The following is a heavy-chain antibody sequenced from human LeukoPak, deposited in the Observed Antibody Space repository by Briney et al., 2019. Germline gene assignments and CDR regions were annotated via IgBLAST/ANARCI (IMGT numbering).Heavy chain of an antibody. J-gene: IGHJ4*02. Sequence: GGSLRLSCAASGFTFSSYGMHWVRQAPGKGLEWVAFIRYDGSNKYYADSVKGRFTISRDNSKNTLYLQMNSLRAEDTAVYYCANFGHCSSTSCYPIDYWGQGTLVTVSS. D-gene: IGHD2-2*01. CDR3: ANFGHCSSTSCYPIDY. CDR2: IRYDGSNK. V-gene: IGHV3-30*02. CDR1: GFTFSSYG.